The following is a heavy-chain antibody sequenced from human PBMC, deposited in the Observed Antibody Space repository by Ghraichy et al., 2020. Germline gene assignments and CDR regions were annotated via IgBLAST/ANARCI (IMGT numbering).Heavy chain of an antibody. D-gene: IGHD1-7*01. V-gene: IGHV1-24*01. J-gene: IGHJ4*02. Sequence: ASVKVSCKVSGYTLTELSMHWVRQAPGKGLEWMGGFDPEDGETIYAQKFQGRVTMTEDTSTDTAYMELSSLRSEDTAVYYCATDPFFITGTTSDYWGQGTLVNVSA. CDR3: ATDPFFITGTTSDY. CDR1: GYTLTELS. CDR2: FDPEDGET.